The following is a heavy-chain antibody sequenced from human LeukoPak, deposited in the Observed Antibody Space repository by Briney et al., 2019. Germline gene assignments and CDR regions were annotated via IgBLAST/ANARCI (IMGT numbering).Heavy chain of an antibody. Sequence: GGSLRLSCAASGFTFSTYDMHWVRQVTGKGLEWVSAIGTGDDTYYLGSVKGRSTISRENAKNVLYLQMSSLRAEDTAVYYCAREIRATVVTRHYYYGIDVWGQGTTVTVSS. V-gene: IGHV3-13*01. D-gene: IGHD1-1*01. CDR3: AREIRATVVTRHYYYGIDV. J-gene: IGHJ6*02. CDR1: GFTFSTYD. CDR2: IGTGDDT.